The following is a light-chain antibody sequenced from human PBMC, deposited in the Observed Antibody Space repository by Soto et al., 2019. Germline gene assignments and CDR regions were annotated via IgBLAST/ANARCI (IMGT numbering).Light chain of an antibody. CDR1: SSDVGGYNY. CDR3: SSYTSSSTLGV. CDR2: EVS. V-gene: IGLV2-14*01. J-gene: IGLJ2*01. Sequence: QSALTQPASVSGSPGQSITISCTGTSSDVGGYNYVSWYQQHPGKAPKLRIYEVSNRPSGVSNRFSVSKSGNTASLTISGLQAEDEADYYCSSYTSSSTLGVFGGGTKLTVL.